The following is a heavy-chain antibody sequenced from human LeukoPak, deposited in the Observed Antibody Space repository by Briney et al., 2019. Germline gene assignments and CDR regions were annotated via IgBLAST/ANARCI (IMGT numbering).Heavy chain of an antibody. Sequence: ASVKVSCKASGGTSISYAISWVRQAPGQGLEWMGGIIPIFGTANYAQKFQGRVTITADESTSTAYMELSSLRSEDTAVYYCARLTYYYDSSGYNEKNDYWGQGTLVTVSS. D-gene: IGHD3-22*01. J-gene: IGHJ4*02. CDR2: IIPIFGTA. V-gene: IGHV1-69*13. CDR3: ARLTYYYDSSGYNEKNDY. CDR1: GGTSISYA.